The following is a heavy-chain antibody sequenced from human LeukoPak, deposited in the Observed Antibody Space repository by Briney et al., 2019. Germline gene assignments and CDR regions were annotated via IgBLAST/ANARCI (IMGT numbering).Heavy chain of an antibody. CDR1: GFTFSSYA. J-gene: IGHJ4*02. D-gene: IGHD5-12*01. CDR3: AREGIGMVAKTQPLDY. Sequence: WVSLRLSCAASGFTFSSYAMHWVRQAPGNGLEYVSAPSSNGGSTYYANSVKGRFTISGDNSKNTLYLQMGSLRAEDMAVYYCAREGIGMVAKTQPLDYWGQGTLVTVSS. CDR2: PSSNGGST. V-gene: IGHV3-64*01.